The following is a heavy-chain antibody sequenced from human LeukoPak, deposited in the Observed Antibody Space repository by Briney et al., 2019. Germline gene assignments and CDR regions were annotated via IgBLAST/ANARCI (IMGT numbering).Heavy chain of an antibody. J-gene: IGHJ5*02. CDR3: ARAPLMGWAAAGLDWFDP. D-gene: IGHD6-13*01. CDR1: GFTFSSYA. V-gene: IGHV3-30*04. CDR2: ISYDGSNK. Sequence: PGRSLRLSCAASGFTFSSYAMHWVRQAPGKGLEWVAVISYDGSNKYYADSVKGRFTISRDNSKNTLYLQMNSLRAEDTAVYYCARAPLMGWAAAGLDWFDPWGQGTLVTVSS.